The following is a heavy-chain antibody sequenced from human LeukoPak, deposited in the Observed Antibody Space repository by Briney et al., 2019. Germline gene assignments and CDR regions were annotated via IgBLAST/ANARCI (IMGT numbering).Heavy chain of an antibody. Sequence: PGGSLRLSCAASGFTFSTYAMHWVRQAPGKGLEWVAVISYDGSSKYYADSVKGRFTISRDNAKNSLYLQMNSLRAEDTALYYCARGRYSGSYLLDYWGQGTLVTVSS. CDR3: ARGRYSGSYLLDY. CDR1: GFTFSTYA. D-gene: IGHD1-26*01. CDR2: ISYDGSSK. J-gene: IGHJ4*02. V-gene: IGHV3-30*04.